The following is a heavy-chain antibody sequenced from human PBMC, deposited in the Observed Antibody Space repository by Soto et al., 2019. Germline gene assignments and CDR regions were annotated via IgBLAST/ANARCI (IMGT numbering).Heavy chain of an antibody. V-gene: IGHV3-7*01. J-gene: IGHJ4*02. CDR3: ARYSSSWYGYYFDY. CDR2: IKQDGSEK. D-gene: IGHD6-13*01. CDR1: GFTFSSYW. Sequence: GGSLRLSCAASGFTFSSYWMSWVRQAPGKGLEWVANIKQDGSEKYYVDSVKGRFTISRDNAKNSLYLQMNSLRAEDTAVYYCARYSSSWYGYYFDYWGQGTLVTVS.